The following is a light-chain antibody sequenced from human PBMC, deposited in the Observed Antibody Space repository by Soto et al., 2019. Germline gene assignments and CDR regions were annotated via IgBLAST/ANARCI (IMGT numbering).Light chain of an antibody. J-gene: IGKJ2*01. Sequence: DIPMTQSPSSLSASVGDRVTITCRASQSISTYLNWYQQKPGQAPKVLIYAASSLEGGVPSTFTGSGSGTDFTLTISSLQPEDFATYYCQQSFAKPYTFGQGTKLDIK. CDR3: QQSFAKPYT. CDR1: QSISTY. CDR2: AAS. V-gene: IGKV1-39*01.